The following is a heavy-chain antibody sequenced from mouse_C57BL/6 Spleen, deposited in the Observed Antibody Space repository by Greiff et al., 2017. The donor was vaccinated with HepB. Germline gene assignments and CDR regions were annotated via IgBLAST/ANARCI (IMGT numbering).Heavy chain of an antibody. V-gene: IGHV1-55*01. CDR2: IYPGSGST. CDR3: ASETAHYFDY. Sequence: QVQLQQPGAELVKPGASVKMSCKASGYTFTSYWITWVKQRPGQGLEWIGDIYPGSGSTNYNGKFKGKATLTADKSSSTAYMQLSSLTSEDSAVYFCASETAHYFDYWGQGTTLTVSS. J-gene: IGHJ2*01. CDR1: GYTFTSYW. D-gene: IGHD3-2*01.